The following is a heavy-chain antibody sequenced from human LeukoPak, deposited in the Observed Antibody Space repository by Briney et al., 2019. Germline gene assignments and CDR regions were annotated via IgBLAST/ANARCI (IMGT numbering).Heavy chain of an antibody. Sequence: GESLKISCRGSGYTFNSYWIGWVRQVPGKGLEWMGIIYPGDSDTRYSPSFQGQVTISADKSISTAYLQWSSLKASDTTMYYCARQIRYSSGWYEYWGQGTLVTVSS. D-gene: IGHD6-19*01. CDR2: IYPGDSDT. CDR3: ARQIRYSSGWYEY. CDR1: GYTFNSYW. J-gene: IGHJ4*02. V-gene: IGHV5-51*01.